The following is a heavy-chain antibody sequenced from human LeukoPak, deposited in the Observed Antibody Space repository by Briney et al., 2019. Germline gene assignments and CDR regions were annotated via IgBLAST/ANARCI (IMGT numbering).Heavy chain of an antibody. CDR1: GFTFSSYA. D-gene: IGHD6-13*01. Sequence: TGGSLRLSCAASGFTFSSYAMSWVRQAPGKGLEWVSAISGSGGSTYYADSVKGRFTISRDNSKNTLYLQMNSLRAEDTAVYYCAKETAAAGPYYYYYYGMDVWGQGTTITVSS. CDR3: AKETAAAGPYYYYYYGMDV. V-gene: IGHV3-23*01. J-gene: IGHJ6*02. CDR2: ISGSGGST.